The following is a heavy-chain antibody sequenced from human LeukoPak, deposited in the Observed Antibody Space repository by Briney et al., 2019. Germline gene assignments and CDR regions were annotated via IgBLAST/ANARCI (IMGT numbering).Heavy chain of an antibody. J-gene: IGHJ3*01. CDR1: GFTFKNYA. Sequence: GGSLRLSCVASGFTFKNYAMNWVRQAPGKGLEWVSGVSGSGENTYYGDSVKGRFTISRDNSRNTLYLQMNSLGVDDMAVYYCAKEPSGANVVPADAFDFWGQGTMVTVSS. V-gene: IGHV3-23*01. D-gene: IGHD2-2*01. CDR2: VSGSGENT. CDR3: AKEPSGANVVPADAFDF.